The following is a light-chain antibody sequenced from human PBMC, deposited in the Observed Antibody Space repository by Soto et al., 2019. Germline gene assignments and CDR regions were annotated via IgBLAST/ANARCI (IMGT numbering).Light chain of an antibody. J-gene: IGKJ2*01. CDR1: QSVSSN. CDR2: GAS. V-gene: IGKV3-15*01. Sequence: EIVMTQSPATLSVSPGERATLSCRASQSVSSNLAWYQQKPGQAPRLLIYGASTRATGIPARFSGSGSGTEFTLTISSLQSEDFAVYDCQQYNNWPYSFGRGIKLEIK. CDR3: QQYNNWPYS.